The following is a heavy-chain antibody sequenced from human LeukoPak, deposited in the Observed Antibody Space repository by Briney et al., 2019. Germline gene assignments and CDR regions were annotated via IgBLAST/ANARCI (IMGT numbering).Heavy chain of an antibody. J-gene: IGHJ6*02. Sequence: SETLSLTCTVSGGSISSSSYYWGWIRQPPGKGLEWIGSIYYSGSTYYNPSLKSRVTISVDTSKNQFSLKLSSVTAADTAVYYCARVRGPYGMDVWGQGTTVTVSS. D-gene: IGHD3-16*01. CDR3: ARVRGPYGMDV. CDR2: IYYSGST. CDR1: GGSISSSSYY. V-gene: IGHV4-39*07.